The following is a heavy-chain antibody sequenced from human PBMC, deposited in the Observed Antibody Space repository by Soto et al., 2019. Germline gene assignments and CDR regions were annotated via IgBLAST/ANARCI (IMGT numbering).Heavy chain of an antibody. CDR2: ISGSGGST. Sequence: GGSLRLSCAASGFTFSSYAMSWVRQAPGKGLEWVSAISGSGGSTYYADSVKGRFTISRDNSKNTLYLQMNSLRAEDTAVYYCAKDRCAGYSYGSSYFDYWGQGTLVTVSS. CDR1: GFTFSSYA. J-gene: IGHJ4*02. CDR3: AKDRCAGYSYGSSYFDY. D-gene: IGHD5-18*01. V-gene: IGHV3-23*01.